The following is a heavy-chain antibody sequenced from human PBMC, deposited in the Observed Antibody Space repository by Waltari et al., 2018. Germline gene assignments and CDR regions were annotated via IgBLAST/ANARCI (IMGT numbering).Heavy chain of an antibody. CDR2: INHSGST. J-gene: IGHJ4*02. D-gene: IGHD4-4*01. Sequence: QLQLQQWGAGLLKPSESLSLTCAVYGASFRCYYLRWIRQPPGKGLEWIGEINHSGSTNYNPSLKSRVTRSVDTSKNQFSLKLSSVTAADTAVYYCAGTTVKEKRPLDYWGQGTLVTVSS. CDR3: AGTTVKEKRPLDY. CDR1: GASFRCYY. V-gene: IGHV4-34*01.